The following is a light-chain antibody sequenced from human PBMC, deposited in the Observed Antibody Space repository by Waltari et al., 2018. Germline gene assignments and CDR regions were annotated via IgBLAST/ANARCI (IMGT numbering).Light chain of an antibody. J-gene: IGKJ4*01. Sequence: VVTQSPATLSVSPGKTVTLSCRASQGVNTNFAWYQQKPGQAPRLLTFAAATRAPAIPSRCGGSGSGTEVTLTITSLQFDDVVVDYCQQYHKWPPGGFGGGTKVEIE. V-gene: IGKV3D-15*01. CDR3: QQYHKWPPGG. CDR1: QGVNTN. CDR2: AAA.